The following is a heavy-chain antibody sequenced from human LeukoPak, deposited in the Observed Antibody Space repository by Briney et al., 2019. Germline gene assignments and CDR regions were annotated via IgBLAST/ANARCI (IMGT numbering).Heavy chain of an antibody. CDR3: ATRPGGSTWHADFDF. CDR2: IYDSETT. Sequence: SETLSLTCTVSGVSMRNHYWSWIRQTPGKGLEWIGYIYDSETTNYNPSLKSRVTMSLDTSKNQFSLKLSSVTAADTALYYCATRPGGSTWHADFDFWSRGTLVTVSS. J-gene: IGHJ4*02. V-gene: IGHV4-59*11. D-gene: IGHD6-13*01. CDR1: GVSMRNHY.